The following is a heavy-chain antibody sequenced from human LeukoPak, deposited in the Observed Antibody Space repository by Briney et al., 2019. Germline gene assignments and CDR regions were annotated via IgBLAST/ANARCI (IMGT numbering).Heavy chain of an antibody. D-gene: IGHD5-18*01. CDR3: ARGYSYGLFDY. Sequence: GGSLRLSCAASGFTVSSNYMSWVRQAPGKGLEWVSVIYSGGSTHYADSVKGRLTISRDNSKNTLYLQMSSLRAEDTAVYYCARGYSYGLFDYWGQGTLVTVSS. CDR1: GFTVSSNY. V-gene: IGHV3-66*01. J-gene: IGHJ4*02. CDR2: IYSGGST.